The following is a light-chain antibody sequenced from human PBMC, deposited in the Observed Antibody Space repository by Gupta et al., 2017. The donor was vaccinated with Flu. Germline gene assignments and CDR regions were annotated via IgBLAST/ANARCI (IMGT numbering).Light chain of an antibody. Sequence: DIEMTQSPSSLSASVGDRVTITCRASQSIGRYLNWYQQKPGRAPKLPIHSASSLQSGVPSRFSGSGSGTDFTLTIDSLEAEDFSTYYCQQSYRTPWTFGQGTKVEFK. CDR3: QQSYRTPWT. CDR1: QSIGRY. V-gene: IGKV1-39*01. CDR2: SAS. J-gene: IGKJ1*01.